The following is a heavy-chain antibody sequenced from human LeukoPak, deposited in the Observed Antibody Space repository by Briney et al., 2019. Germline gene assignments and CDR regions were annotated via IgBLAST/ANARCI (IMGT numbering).Heavy chain of an antibody. D-gene: IGHD7-27*01. CDR3: ARGLSWGSSGD. J-gene: IGHJ4*02. V-gene: IGHV4-59*01. Sequence: SETLSLTCTVSGGSISSYYWSWIRQPPGKGLEWIGYIYYSGSTNYNPSLKSRVTISVDTSRNQFSLKWSSVTPAATAVYYCARGLSWGSSGDGGQGTRVTVSS. CDR2: IYYSGST. CDR1: GGSISSYY.